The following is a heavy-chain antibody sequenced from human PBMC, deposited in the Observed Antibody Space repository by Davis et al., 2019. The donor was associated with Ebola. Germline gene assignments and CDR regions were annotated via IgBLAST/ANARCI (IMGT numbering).Heavy chain of an antibody. V-gene: IGHV4-34*01. D-gene: IGHD3-22*01. CDR1: GGSFSGYY. CDR2: INHSGST. CDR3: ARGVIVVVPAAQGVYYYDSSGLFDY. Sequence: SETLSLTCAVYGGSFSGYYWSWIRQPPGKGLEWIGEINHSGSTNYNPSLKSRVTISVDTSKNQFSLKLSSVTAADTAVYYCARGVIVVVPAAQGVYYYDSSGLFDYWGQGTLVTVSS. J-gene: IGHJ4*02.